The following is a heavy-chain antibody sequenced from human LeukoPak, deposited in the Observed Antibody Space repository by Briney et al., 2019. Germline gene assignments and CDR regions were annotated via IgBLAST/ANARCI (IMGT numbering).Heavy chain of an antibody. D-gene: IGHD2-15*01. CDR3: ARLFGYCSGGSCYAFDY. J-gene: IGHJ4*02. V-gene: IGHV5-51*01. CDR2: IYPGDSDI. CDR1: GYSFTNYW. Sequence: GESLMISCMGSGYSFTNYWIGWVRQMPGEGLEGMGIIYPGDSDIRYRPSFQGQVTISTDKSISTAYLQWSSLKASDAAMYYCARLFGYCSGGSCYAFDYWGQGTLVTVSS.